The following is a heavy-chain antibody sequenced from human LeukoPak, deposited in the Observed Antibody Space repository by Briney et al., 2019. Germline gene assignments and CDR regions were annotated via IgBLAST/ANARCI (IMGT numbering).Heavy chain of an antibody. CDR1: GYSFSTYW. CDR2: IYPGDSDT. CDR3: ARTEQWLLSRNPFEY. D-gene: IGHD6-19*01. J-gene: IGHJ4*02. Sequence: GESLKISCKGSGYSFSTYWIGWVRQMPGKGLEWMGIIYPGDSDTRYSPSFQGQVTISADKSISTVYLQWSSLKASDTAMYFCARTEQWLLSRNPFEYWGQGTLVTVSS. V-gene: IGHV5-51*01.